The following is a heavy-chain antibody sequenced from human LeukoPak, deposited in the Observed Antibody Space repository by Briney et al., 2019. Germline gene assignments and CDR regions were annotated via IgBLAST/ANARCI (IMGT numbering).Heavy chain of an antibody. V-gene: IGHV4-34*01. CDR2: INHSGST. CDR1: GGSFSGYY. Sequence: PSETLSLTCAVSGGSFSGYYWSWIRQPPGKGLEWIGEINHSGSTNYNPSLKSRVTISVDTSKNQFSLKLSSVTAADTAVYYCASSTGITTFDYWGQGTLVTVSS. CDR3: ASSTGITTFDY. D-gene: IGHD1-14*01. J-gene: IGHJ4*02.